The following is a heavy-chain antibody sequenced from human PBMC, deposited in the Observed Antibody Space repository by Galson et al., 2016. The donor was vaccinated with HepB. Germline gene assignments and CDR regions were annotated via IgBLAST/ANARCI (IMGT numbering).Heavy chain of an antibody. J-gene: IGHJ4*02. D-gene: IGHD2-15*01. CDR2: MNPNSGNT. V-gene: IGHV1-8*01. CDR3: ARGPSGLYCSGSSCYLEY. Sequence: SCKASGYTFLSYDINWVRQATGQGLEWMGWMNPNSGNTGYAQKFQGRVTMTRNTSISTAYMELSSLRSEDTALYYCARGPSGLYCSGSSCYLEYWGQGTLVTVSS. CDR1: GYTFLSYD.